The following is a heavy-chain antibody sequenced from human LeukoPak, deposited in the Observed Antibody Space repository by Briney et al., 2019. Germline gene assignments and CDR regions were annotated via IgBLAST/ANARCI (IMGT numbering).Heavy chain of an antibody. CDR3: AREGWFGELSAFDY. CDR1: GGSFSGYY. D-gene: IGHD3-10*01. Sequence: SETLSLTCAVYGGSFSGYYWSWIRQPPGKGLEWIGEINHSGSTNYHPSLKSRVTISVDTSKNQFSLKLSSVTPADTAVYYCAREGWFGELSAFDYWGQGTLVTVSS. V-gene: IGHV4-34*01. CDR2: INHSGST. J-gene: IGHJ4*02.